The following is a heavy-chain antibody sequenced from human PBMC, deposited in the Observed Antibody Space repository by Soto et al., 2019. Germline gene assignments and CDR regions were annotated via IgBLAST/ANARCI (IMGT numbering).Heavy chain of an antibody. D-gene: IGHD3-3*01. CDR1: GGTFSSYA. V-gene: IGHV1-69*13. J-gene: IGHJ6*02. CDR3: ASSQGRVVKFSSGSYGMDV. Sequence: SVKVSCKASGGTFSSYAISWVRQAPGQGLEWMGGIIPIFGTASYAQKFQGRVTITADESTSTAYMELSRLRSEDTAVYYCASSQGRVVKFSSGSYGMDVCGQGTTVTVSS. CDR2: IIPIFGTA.